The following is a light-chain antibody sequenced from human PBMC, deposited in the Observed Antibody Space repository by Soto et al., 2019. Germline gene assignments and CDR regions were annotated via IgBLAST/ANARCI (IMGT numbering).Light chain of an antibody. CDR1: QNINSNY. V-gene: IGKV3-20*01. CDR3: QQYGGVPYT. J-gene: IGKJ2*01. CDR2: GAS. Sequence: IVLTQSPGTLSLSPGERATLSCRASQNINSNYLAWYQQRPGQAPRLLIYGASSRATGIPDRFSGSGSGTDFTLTISRLEPEDFAIYYCQQYGGVPYTFGQGTKLEIK.